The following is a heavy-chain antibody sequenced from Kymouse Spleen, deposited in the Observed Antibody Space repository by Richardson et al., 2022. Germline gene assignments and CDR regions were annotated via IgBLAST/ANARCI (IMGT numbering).Heavy chain of an antibody. D-gene: IGHD3-9*01. CDR2: INHSGST. J-gene: IGHJ6*02. CDR3: AGNYDILTSRHYGMDV. V-gene: IGHV4-34*01. CDR1: GGSFSGYY. Sequence: QVQLQQWGAGLLKPSETLSLTCAVYGGSFSGYYWSWIRQPPGKGLEWIGEINHSGSTNYNPSLKSRVTISVDTSKNQFSLKLSSVTAADTAVYYCAGNYDILTSRHYGMDVWGQGTTVTVSS.